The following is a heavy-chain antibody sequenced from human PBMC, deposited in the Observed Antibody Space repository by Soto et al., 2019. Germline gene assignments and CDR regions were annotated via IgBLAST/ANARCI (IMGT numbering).Heavy chain of an antibody. V-gene: IGHV4-59*01. CDR1: GDSISSYS. Sequence: QVQLQVSGPGLVKPSETLSLTCTVSGDSISSYSWSWIRQPPGKGLEWIGNIHYNGNTKYSPSLKSRVTXSXXXSXDHFSLKLISVTTADTAVYFCAREGNLGSWIQPLDSWGQGTLVTVSS. J-gene: IGHJ4*02. D-gene: IGHD6-13*01. CDR2: IHYNGNT. CDR3: AREGNLGSWIQPLDS.